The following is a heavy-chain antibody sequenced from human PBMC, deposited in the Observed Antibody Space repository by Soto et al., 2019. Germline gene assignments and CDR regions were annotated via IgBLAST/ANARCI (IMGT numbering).Heavy chain of an antibody. D-gene: IGHD6-19*01. CDR2: AYPRGTT. J-gene: IGHJ4*02. CDR3: ARVAGSGWYDA. Sequence: SETLSLTCAVSGGYIVSGGYSWSWIRQPPGKGLDLIGTAYPRGTTYYDTSLKSRVTISLDLSKNQFSLNLNSVTAADTAVYYCARVAGSGWYDAGGQGTLVTVSS. V-gene: IGHV4-30-2*01. CDR1: GGYIVSGGYS.